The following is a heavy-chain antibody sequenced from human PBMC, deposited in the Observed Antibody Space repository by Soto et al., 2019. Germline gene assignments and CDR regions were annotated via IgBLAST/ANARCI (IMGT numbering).Heavy chain of an antibody. CDR2: INTDGTST. CDR1: GFTFSSYW. CDR3: ARDFKDRGR. J-gene: IGHJ4*02. Sequence: EVQLVESGGGLVQPGGSLRLSCAASGFTFSSYWMHWVRQAPGKGLVWVSRINTDGTSTSYADSVEGRCTVSRDNAKNTLYLQMNNLRVDDTAAYYCARDFKDRGRWGQGTLVAVSS. D-gene: IGHD3-22*01. V-gene: IGHV3-74*01.